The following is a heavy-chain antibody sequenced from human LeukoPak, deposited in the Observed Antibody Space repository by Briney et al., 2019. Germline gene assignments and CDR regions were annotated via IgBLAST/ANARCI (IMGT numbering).Heavy chain of an antibody. J-gene: IGHJ4*02. V-gene: IGHV3-7*02. CDR1: GFTFSSDW. Sequence: PGGSLRLSCAGSGFTFSSDWMTWVRQAPGKGLEWVANISPDGSNKHYLDSVKGRFTISRDNTKNSLFLQMNSLRAEDTALYYCAISRYYAFDYWGQGSLVTVSS. D-gene: IGHD3-22*01. CDR3: AISRYYAFDY. CDR2: ISPDGSNK.